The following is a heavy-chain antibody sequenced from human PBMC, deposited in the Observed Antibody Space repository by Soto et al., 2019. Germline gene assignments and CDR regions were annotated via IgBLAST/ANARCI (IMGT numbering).Heavy chain of an antibody. Sequence: PGGSLRLSCAVSGVTFSSNAMSWVRQAPGKGLEWVSSVSGDGYASDYADSVKGRFTVSRHNSKNTLYLQMNSLRAEDTAVYYCAKRHYYGSGSFALATWGQGTLVTVSS. V-gene: IGHV3-23*01. J-gene: IGHJ4*03. D-gene: IGHD3-10*01. CDR3: AKRHYYGSGSFALAT. CDR1: GVTFSSNA. CDR2: VSGDGYAS.